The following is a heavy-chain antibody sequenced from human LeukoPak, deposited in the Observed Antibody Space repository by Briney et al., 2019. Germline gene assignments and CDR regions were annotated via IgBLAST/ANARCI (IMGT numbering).Heavy chain of an antibody. D-gene: IGHD3-22*01. J-gene: IGHJ6*02. Sequence: GGSLRLSCAASEFTFSSYSMNWVRQAPGKGLEWVSAISGSGGSTYYADSVKGRFTISRDNSKNTLSLQMNSLRAEDTAVYYCAKRSSDSSGYSTSFYYYYGMDVWGQGTTVTVSS. CDR3: AKRSSDSSGYSTSFYYYYGMDV. CDR2: ISGSGGST. V-gene: IGHV3-23*01. CDR1: EFTFSSYS.